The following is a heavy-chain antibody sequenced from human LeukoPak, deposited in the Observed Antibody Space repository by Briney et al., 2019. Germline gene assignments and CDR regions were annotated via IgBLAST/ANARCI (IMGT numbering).Heavy chain of an antibody. J-gene: IGHJ5*02. Sequence: SGPTLVNPTQTLTLTCTFSGFSLSTSGMRVSWIRQPSGKALEWLARIDWDDDKFYSTSLKTRLTISKDTSKNQVVLTMTNMDPVDTATYYCARETTYYYDSSGSTLRWFDPWGQGTLVTVSS. CDR3: ARETTYYYDSSGSTLRWFDP. V-gene: IGHV2-70*04. CDR2: IDWDDDK. CDR1: GFSLSTSGMR. D-gene: IGHD3-22*01.